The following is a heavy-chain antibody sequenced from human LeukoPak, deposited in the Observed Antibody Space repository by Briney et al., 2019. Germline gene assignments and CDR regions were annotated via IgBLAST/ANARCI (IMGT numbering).Heavy chain of an antibody. CDR2: IKQDGSEK. J-gene: IGHJ4*02. D-gene: IGHD3-16*01. Sequence: GGSLRLSCAASGFTLSSYWMSWVRQAPGKGLEWVANIKQDGSEKYYVDSVKGRFTISRDNAKNSLYLQMNSLRAEDTALYYCASGRQLGYWGQGTLVTVSS. V-gene: IGHV3-7*01. CDR1: GFTLSSYW. CDR3: ASGRQLGY.